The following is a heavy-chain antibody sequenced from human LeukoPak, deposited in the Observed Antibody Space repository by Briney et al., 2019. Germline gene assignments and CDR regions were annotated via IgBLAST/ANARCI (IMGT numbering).Heavy chain of an antibody. V-gene: IGHV1-2*02. J-gene: IGHJ6*02. CDR1: GYTFTGYY. Sequence: ASVKVSCKASGYTFTGYYMHWVRQAPGQGLEWMGWINPNSGGTNYAQKFQGRVTMTRDTSISTAYMELSRLRSDDAAVYYCARDRYSRTYYYGMDVWGQGTTVTVSS. D-gene: IGHD5-18*01. CDR2: INPNSGGT. CDR3: ARDRYSRTYYYGMDV.